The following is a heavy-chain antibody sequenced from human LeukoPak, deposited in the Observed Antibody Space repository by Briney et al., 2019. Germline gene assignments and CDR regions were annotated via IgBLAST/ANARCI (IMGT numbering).Heavy chain of an antibody. CDR2: INHSGST. Sequence: SQTLSLTCAVYGGSFSGYYWSWIRQPPGKWLEWIGEINHSGSTNYNPSLKSRVPISVDTSKNQFSLKLSSVTAADTAVYYCARKSNYVWGSYRYGDFDYWGQGTLVTVSS. D-gene: IGHD3-16*02. CDR3: ARKSNYVWGSYRYGDFDY. V-gene: IGHV4-34*01. CDR1: GGSFSGYY. J-gene: IGHJ4*02.